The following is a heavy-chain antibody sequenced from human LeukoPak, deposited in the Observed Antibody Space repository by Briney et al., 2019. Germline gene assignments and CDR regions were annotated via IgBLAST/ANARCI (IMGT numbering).Heavy chain of an antibody. CDR2: ISSSGSTI. CDR1: GFTFSNYV. D-gene: IGHD3-3*01. CDR3: ARGSEWSSGVSDY. Sequence: PGGSLRLSCAASGFTFSNYVMHWVRQAPGKGLEWVSYISSSGSTIYYADSVKGRFTISRDNAKNSLYLQMNSLRAEDTAVYYCARGSEWSSGVSDYWGQGTLVTVSS. J-gene: IGHJ4*02. V-gene: IGHV3-48*04.